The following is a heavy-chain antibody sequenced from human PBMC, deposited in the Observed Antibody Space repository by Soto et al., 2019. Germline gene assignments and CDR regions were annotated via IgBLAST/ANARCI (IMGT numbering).Heavy chain of an antibody. J-gene: IGHJ4*02. V-gene: IGHV1-46*01. Sequence: GSVKVSCKACGDSLTGDYMHWVRRAAGQGLEWMGITNPRDGSTNYAQKFQGRVTMTSDTSTSTVYMEMSSLRSDDTAMYYCARSYVTSRPMDSWGQGTLVTVS. CDR3: ARSYVTSRPMDS. CDR1: GDSLTGDY. CDR2: TNPRDGST. D-gene: IGHD3-10*02.